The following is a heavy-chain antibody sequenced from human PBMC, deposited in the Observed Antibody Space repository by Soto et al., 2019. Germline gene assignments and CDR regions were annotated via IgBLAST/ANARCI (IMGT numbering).Heavy chain of an antibody. D-gene: IGHD1-26*01. CDR1: GGSISCYF. Sequence: PSETLSLTCTVSGGSISCYFWNWIRQPPGKGLEWIGYMSYSGSTNYNPSLTSRVTISVDTSKNQFSLKLSSVTAADTAVYYCERAGTNIVPLAQWGQGTLVTVS. CDR2: MSYSGST. J-gene: IGHJ4*02. CDR3: ERAGTNIVPLAQ. V-gene: IGHV4-59*01.